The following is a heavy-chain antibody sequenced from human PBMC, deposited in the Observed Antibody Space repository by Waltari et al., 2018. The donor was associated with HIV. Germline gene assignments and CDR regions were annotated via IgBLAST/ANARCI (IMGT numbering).Heavy chain of an antibody. D-gene: IGHD5-12*01. J-gene: IGHJ4*02. CDR2: IYQSGST. V-gene: IGHV4-38-2*01. Sequence: VQLQESGPRLVKPSETLSLPCAVSGYSIRSGYSWGCIRQPPGKGLEWIGSIYQSGSTYYNPSLKSRVTISVDTSKNQFSLKLSSVTAADTAVYYCAGVYSGYDLEPPFDYWGQGTLVTVSS. CDR1: GYSIRSGYS. CDR3: AGVYSGYDLEPPFDY.